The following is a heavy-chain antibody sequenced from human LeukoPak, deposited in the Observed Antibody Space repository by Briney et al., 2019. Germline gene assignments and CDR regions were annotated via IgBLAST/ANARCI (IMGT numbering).Heavy chain of an antibody. J-gene: IGHJ4*02. CDR2: IIPIFGTA. Sequence: SVKVSCKASGGTFSSYAISWVRQAPGQGLEWMGGIIPIFGTANYAQKFQGRVTITADESTSTAYMELSSLRSEDTAVHYCARENCSSTSGACYFDYWGQGTLVTVSS. D-gene: IGHD2-2*01. V-gene: IGHV1-69*13. CDR3: ARENCSSTSGACYFDY. CDR1: GGTFSSYA.